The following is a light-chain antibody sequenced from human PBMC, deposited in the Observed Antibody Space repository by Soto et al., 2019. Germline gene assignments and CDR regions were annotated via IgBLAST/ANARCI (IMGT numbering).Light chain of an antibody. J-gene: IGKJ2*01. V-gene: IGKV3-20*01. CDR3: QQYGSSPT. CDR2: GAS. Sequence: EIVLTQSPGTLSLSPGERATLSCRASQSVSSSYLAWYQQKPGQAPRLLIYGASTGPTGIPDRFSGSGSGTDFTLTISRLEPEDFAVYYCQQYGSSPTFGQGTKLEIK. CDR1: QSVSSSY.